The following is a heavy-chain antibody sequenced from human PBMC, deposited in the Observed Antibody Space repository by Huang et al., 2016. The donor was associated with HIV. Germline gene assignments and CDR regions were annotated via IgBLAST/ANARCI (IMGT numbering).Heavy chain of an antibody. CDR2: IDRDGSST. CDR1: GFIFSDYW. D-gene: IGHD3-3*01. Sequence: EVELAESGGGSVRPGQSLRLSCVGSGFIFSDYWMHWVRQIPGKGWWWVASIDRDGSSTSYAASVKGRFTIYRDNARNTVYLQMSSLRVDDTAVYYCVRAREKGYDFWSGYRYWGQGAQVTVSS. V-gene: IGHV3-74*02. J-gene: IGHJ4*01. CDR3: VRAREKGYDFWSGYRY.